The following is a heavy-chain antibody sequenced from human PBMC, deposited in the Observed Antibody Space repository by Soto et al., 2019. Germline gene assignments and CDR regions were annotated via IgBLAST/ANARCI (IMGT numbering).Heavy chain of an antibody. J-gene: IGHJ4*02. CDR1: GYTFTSYY. V-gene: IGHV1-46*03. Sequence: GASVKVSCKASGYTFTSYYMHWVRQAPGQRLEWKGKINPSGGSTSYAQKLQGRVTMTRDTSTSTVYMELSSLRSEYTAVFFCARVPRYGSGQPFAYWGQGPLVPAPS. CDR3: ARVPRYGSGQPFAY. CDR2: INPSGGST. D-gene: IGHD3-10*01.